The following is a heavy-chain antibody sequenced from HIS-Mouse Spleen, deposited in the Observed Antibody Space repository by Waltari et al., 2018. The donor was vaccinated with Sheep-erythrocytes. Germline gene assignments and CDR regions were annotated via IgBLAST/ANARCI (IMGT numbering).Heavy chain of an antibody. V-gene: IGHV3-23*01. CDR3: AKETGFYDFWRGYYYYGMDV. D-gene: IGHD3-3*01. Sequence: QFTISRDNSKNTLYLQMNSLRAEDTAVYYCAKETGFYDFWRGYYYYGMDVWGQGTTVTVSS. J-gene: IGHJ6*02.